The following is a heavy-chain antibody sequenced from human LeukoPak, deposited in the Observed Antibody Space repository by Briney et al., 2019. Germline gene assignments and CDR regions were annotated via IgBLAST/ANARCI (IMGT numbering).Heavy chain of an antibody. D-gene: IGHD5-12*01. CDR1: GFTFSSYG. J-gene: IGHJ4*02. V-gene: IGHV3-33*01. CDR3: ARDSRDMVATFYFDY. Sequence: GRSLRLSCAASGFTFSSYGMHWVRQAPGKGLEWVAVIWYDGSNKYYADSVKGRFTISRDNSKNTLYLQMNSLRAEDTAAYYCARDSRDMVATFYFDYWGQGTLVTVSS. CDR2: IWYDGSNK.